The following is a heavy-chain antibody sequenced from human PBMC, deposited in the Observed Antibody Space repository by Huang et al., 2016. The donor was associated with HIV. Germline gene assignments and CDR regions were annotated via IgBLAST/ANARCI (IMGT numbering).Heavy chain of an antibody. V-gene: IGHV4-39*01. CDR1: GGSISSTSYY. Sequence: QLQPQESGPRLVKPSETLSLTCTVSGGSISSTSYYWGWIRQPPGKGREWIGNIYYSGTTYYNPSLKSRVTISLDTSKNQFSLKLSSVTAADTAVYYCARRPFFYGSGSYPLFDYWGQGTLVTVSS. D-gene: IGHD3-10*01. CDR2: IYYSGTT. CDR3: ARRPFFYGSGSYPLFDY. J-gene: IGHJ4*02.